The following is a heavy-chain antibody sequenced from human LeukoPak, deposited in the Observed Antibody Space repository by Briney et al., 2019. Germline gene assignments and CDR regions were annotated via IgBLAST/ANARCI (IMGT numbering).Heavy chain of an antibody. CDR1: GGSISGYY. CDR3: ARHVFHYYGSGSYYTENAFDI. Sequence: SETLSLTCTVSGGSISGYYWSWIRQPAGKGLEWIGRIYTSGSTNYNPSLKSRVTISVDTSKNQFSLKLSSVTAADTAVYYCARHVFHYYGSGSYYTENAFDIWGQGTMVTVSS. J-gene: IGHJ3*02. D-gene: IGHD3-10*01. CDR2: IYTSGST. V-gene: IGHV4-4*07.